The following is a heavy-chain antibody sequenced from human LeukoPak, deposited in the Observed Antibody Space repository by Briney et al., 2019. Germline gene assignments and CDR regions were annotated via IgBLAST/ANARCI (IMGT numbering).Heavy chain of an antibody. CDR2: IYYSGST. Sequence: PSETLSLTCTVSGGSISSSSYYWSWIRQPPGKGLEWIGYIYYSGSTNYNPSLKSRVTISVDTSKNQFSLKLSSVTAADTAVYYCARDRKAAAGTPVWFDPWGQGTLVTVSS. V-gene: IGHV4-61*01. CDR1: GGSISSSSYY. D-gene: IGHD6-13*01. J-gene: IGHJ5*02. CDR3: ARDRKAAAGTPVWFDP.